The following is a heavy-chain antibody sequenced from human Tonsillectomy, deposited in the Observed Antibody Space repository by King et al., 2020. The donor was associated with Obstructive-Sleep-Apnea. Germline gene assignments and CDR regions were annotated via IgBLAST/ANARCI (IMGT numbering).Heavy chain of an antibody. D-gene: IGHD1-1*01. Sequence: VQLVESGGGLVQPGGSLKLSCAASGFSFSGSAMHWVRQASGQGLEWVGRVRNKAFNYATTYSSSVKGRFTISRNDSKSTAYLQMNSLKTEDTAVYFCTTLDQLLPTGDAFDIWGQGTTVTVSS. CDR1: GFSFSGSA. J-gene: IGHJ3*02. CDR2: VRNKAFNYAT. CDR3: TTLDQLLPTGDAFDI. V-gene: IGHV3-73*01.